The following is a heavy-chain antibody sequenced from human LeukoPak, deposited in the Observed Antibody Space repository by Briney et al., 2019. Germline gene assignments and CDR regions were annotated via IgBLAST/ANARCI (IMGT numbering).Heavy chain of an antibody. CDR1: GFTFSSYG. Sequence: GGSLRLSCAASGFTFSSYGMHWVRQAPGKGLEWVAVIWYDGSNKYYADSVKGRFTISRDNSKNTLYLQMNSLRAEDTAVYYCARGSSAAGSTDYWGQGTLVTVSS. V-gene: IGHV3-33*01. CDR2: IWYDGSNK. D-gene: IGHD6-13*01. CDR3: ARGSSAAGSTDY. J-gene: IGHJ4*02.